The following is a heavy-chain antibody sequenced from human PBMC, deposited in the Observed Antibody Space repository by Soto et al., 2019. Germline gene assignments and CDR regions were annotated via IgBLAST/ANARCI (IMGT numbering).Heavy chain of an antibody. CDR2: IKSSSNDI. CDR3: ARVYYYERSAIFGY. D-gene: IGHD3-22*01. J-gene: IGHJ4*02. Sequence: EVQLVESGGGLVKPGGSLRLSCVASGFTFGSYSMAWVRQAPGKGPEWVSYIKSSSNDIYYADSVTGRFTISRDNAKKSLHLQMNSLRDGDTAVYYCARVYYYERSAIFGYWGQGTLVTVSS. CDR1: GFTFGSYS. V-gene: IGHV3-48*02.